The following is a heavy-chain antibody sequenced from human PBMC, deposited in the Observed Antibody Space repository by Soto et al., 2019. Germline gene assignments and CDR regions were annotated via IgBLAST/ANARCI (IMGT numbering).Heavy chain of an antibody. CDR3: ARDNFWSGYSTSDAFDI. D-gene: IGHD3-3*01. CDR2: IYYSGST. CDR1: GGSVSSGSYY. Sequence: SETLSLTCTVSGGSVSSGSYYWSWIRQPPGKGLEWIGYIYYSGSTNYNPSLKSRVTISVDTSKNQFSLKLSSVTAADTAVYYCARDNFWSGYSTSDAFDIWGQGTMVTVSS. V-gene: IGHV4-61*01. J-gene: IGHJ3*02.